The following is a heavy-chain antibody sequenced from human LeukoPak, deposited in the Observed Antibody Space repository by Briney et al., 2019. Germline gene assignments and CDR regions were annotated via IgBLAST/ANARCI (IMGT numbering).Heavy chain of an antibody. CDR2: INPNSGGT. J-gene: IGHJ4*02. V-gene: IGHV1-2*02. D-gene: IGHD1-26*01. CDR1: GYTFTDYY. Sequence: ASVKVSCKASGYTFTDYYIHWVRQAPGQGLEWMGWINPNSGGTSYAQNFQGRVTMTRDTSIRTAYMVLSRLRSDDTAVYYCARELSGRYGTLDYWGQGTLVTVSS. CDR3: ARELSGRYGTLDY.